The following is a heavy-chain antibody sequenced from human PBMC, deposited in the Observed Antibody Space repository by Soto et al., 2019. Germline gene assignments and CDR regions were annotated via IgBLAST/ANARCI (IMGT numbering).Heavy chain of an antibody. D-gene: IGHD6-19*01. CDR2: IIPILGIA. J-gene: IGHJ5*02. Sequence: EASVKVSCKASGGTFSSYTISWVRQAPGQGLEWMGRIIPILGIANYAQKFQGRVTITADKSTSTAYMELSSLRSEDTAVYYCARTPPAAGPNYNWFDPWGQGTLVTVSS. CDR3: ARTPPAAGPNYNWFDP. V-gene: IGHV1-69*02. CDR1: GGTFSSYT.